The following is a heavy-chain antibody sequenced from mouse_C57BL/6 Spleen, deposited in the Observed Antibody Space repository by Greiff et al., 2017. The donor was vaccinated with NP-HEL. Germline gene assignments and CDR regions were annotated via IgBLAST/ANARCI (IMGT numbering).Heavy chain of an antibody. CDR3: ARKTAYY. CDR1: GYTFTDYY. J-gene: IGHJ2*01. Sequence: EVQLQQSGPELVKPGASVKISCKASGYTFTDYYMNWVKQSHGKSLEWIGDINPNNGGTSYNQKFKGKATLTVDKSSSTAYMELRSLTSEDSAVYYCARKTAYYWGQGTTLTVSS. D-gene: IGHD4-1*01. V-gene: IGHV1-26*01. CDR2: INPNNGGT.